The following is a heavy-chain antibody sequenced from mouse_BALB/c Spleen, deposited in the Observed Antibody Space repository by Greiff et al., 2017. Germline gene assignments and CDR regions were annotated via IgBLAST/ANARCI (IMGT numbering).Heavy chain of an antibody. CDR1: GFTFTDYY. V-gene: IGHV7-3*02. Sequence: EVKLVESGGGLVQPGGSLRLSCATSGFTFTDYYMSWVRQPPGKALEWLGFIRNKANGYTTEYSASVKGRFTISRDNSQSILYLQMNTLRAEDSATYYCARDGNGAMDYWGQGTSVTVSS. J-gene: IGHJ4*01. CDR3: ARDGNGAMDY. CDR2: IRNKANGYTT.